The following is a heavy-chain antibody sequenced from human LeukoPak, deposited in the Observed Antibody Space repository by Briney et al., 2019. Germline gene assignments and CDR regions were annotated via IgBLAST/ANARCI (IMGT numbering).Heavy chain of an antibody. CDR2: IWYDGSNK. CDR1: GFTFRNYG. J-gene: IGHJ5*02. D-gene: IGHD6-13*01. CDR3: ARDMGSSSWYFRFDP. V-gene: IGHV3-33*08. Sequence: PGGSLRLSCAASGFTFRNYGMHWVRQAPGKGLEWVAVIWYDGSNKYYVDSVKGRFTISRDNSKNTLFLQMNSLRAEDTAVYYCARDMGSSSWYFRFDPWGQGTLVTVSS.